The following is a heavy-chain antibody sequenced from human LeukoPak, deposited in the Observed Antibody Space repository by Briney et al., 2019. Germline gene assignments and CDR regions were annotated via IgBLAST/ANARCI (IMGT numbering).Heavy chain of an antibody. CDR1: GGSISSGDYY. J-gene: IGHJ4*02. D-gene: IGHD2-2*01. Sequence: SETLSLTCTVSGGSISSGDYYWSWIRQPPGKGLEWIGYIYYSGSTYYNPSLKSRVTISVDTSKNQFSLKLSSVTAADTAVCYCASHYCSSTSCYADYWGQGTLVTVSS. CDR3: ASHYCSSTSCYADY. V-gene: IGHV4-30-4*01. CDR2: IYYSGST.